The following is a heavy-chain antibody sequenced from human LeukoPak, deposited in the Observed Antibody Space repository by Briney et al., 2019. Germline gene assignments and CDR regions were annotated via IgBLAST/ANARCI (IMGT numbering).Heavy chain of an antibody. D-gene: IGHD2-2*01. V-gene: IGHV3-48*03. J-gene: IGHJ3*02. CDR1: GFTFSSYE. CDR2: ISSSGSTI. Sequence: GGSLRLSCAASGFTFSSYEMNWVRQAPGKGLEWVSYISSSGSTIYYADSVKGRFTISRDNAKNSLYLQMNSLRAEDTAVYYCARDLSGCSSTSCYEAFDIWGQGTMVTVSS. CDR3: ARDLSGCSSTSCYEAFDI.